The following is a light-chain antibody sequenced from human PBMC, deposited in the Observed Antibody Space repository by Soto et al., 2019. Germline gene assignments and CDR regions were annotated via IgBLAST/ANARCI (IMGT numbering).Light chain of an antibody. CDR1: QSVSSY. V-gene: IGKV3-11*01. CDR2: DAS. J-gene: IGKJ5*01. Sequence: IVLTQSPDTLSLSPGEGATLSCRASQSVSSYLAWYQQKPGQAPRLLLYDASNRATGIPARFSGSGSGTDLTLTISSLEPEDFAVYYCQQRSNWPPTFGQGTRLEIK. CDR3: QQRSNWPPT.